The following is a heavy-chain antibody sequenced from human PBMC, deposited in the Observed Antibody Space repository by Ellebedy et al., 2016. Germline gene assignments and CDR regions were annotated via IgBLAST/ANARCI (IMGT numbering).Heavy chain of an antibody. Sequence: GESLKISCAASGFTFSSHWMTWVRQAPGKGLEWVANIKQDGSEKYYVDSVKGRFTISRDNAKNSLYLQMNSLRAEDTAVYYCARGPFAWWLHYFDYWGQGTLVTVSS. CDR3: ARGPFAWWLHYFDY. J-gene: IGHJ4*02. V-gene: IGHV3-7*03. CDR1: GFTFSSHW. CDR2: IKQDGSEK. D-gene: IGHD2-15*01.